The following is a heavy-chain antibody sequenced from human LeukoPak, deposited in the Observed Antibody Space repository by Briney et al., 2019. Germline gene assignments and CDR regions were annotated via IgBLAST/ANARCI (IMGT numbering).Heavy chain of an antibody. CDR1: GYTFTNHV. V-gene: IGHV1-18*01. D-gene: IGHD2-2*01. Sequence: ASVKVSCKASGYTFTNHVISWVRQAPGQGLEWMGWISTYYGNTNYAQKLQGRVTMTTDTSTSTAFMELRSLRSDDTAVYYCARDEGYCTITTCYRNWFDPWGQGTLVTVSS. J-gene: IGHJ5*02. CDR2: ISTYYGNT. CDR3: ARDEGYCTITTCYRNWFDP.